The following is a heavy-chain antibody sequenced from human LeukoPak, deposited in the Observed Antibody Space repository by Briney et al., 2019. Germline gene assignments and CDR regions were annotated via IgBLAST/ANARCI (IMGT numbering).Heavy chain of an antibody. J-gene: IGHJ4*02. V-gene: IGHV3-53*01. D-gene: IGHD5-24*01. Sequence: PGGSLRLSCVASGFTFSSYSMNWVRQAPAKGLEWVSVIYSGGSTYYADSVKGRFTISRDNSKNTVYLQMNSLRAEDTAVYYCARSEMATILGFDYWGQGTLVTVSS. CDR2: IYSGGST. CDR3: ARSEMATILGFDY. CDR1: GFTFSSYS.